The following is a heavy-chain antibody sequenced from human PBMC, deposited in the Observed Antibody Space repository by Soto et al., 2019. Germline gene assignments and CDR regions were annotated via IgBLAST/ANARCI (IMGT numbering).Heavy chain of an antibody. J-gene: IGHJ5*02. CDR2: IKEDGSEK. D-gene: IGHD2-2*01. V-gene: IGHV3-7*01. CDR3: ARLAERQYLNH. Sequence: GGSLRLSCAASGFTFSNYWMSWVRQAPGKGLEWVANIKEDGSEKFYVGSVKGRFTVSRDNAKNSLCLQMNSLRAEDTAVYYCARLAERQYLNHWGHGTLVTVSS. CDR1: GFTFSNYW.